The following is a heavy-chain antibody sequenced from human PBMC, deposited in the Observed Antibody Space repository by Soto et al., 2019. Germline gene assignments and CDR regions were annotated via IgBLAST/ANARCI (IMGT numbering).Heavy chain of an antibody. V-gene: IGHV3-23*01. CDR3: AKGKANTVFGVNTLFHY. J-gene: IGHJ4*02. CDR1: RCTFSSYA. CDR2: ISGNGNSA. D-gene: IGHD3-3*01. Sequence: GGSLRLSYAASRCTFSSYAVSWVRQAPGKGLEWVSTISGNGNSAYYPDSVKGRFTVSRDNSRNILHLQMNGLRAEDTAVYYCAKGKANTVFGVNTLFHYWGQGTLV.